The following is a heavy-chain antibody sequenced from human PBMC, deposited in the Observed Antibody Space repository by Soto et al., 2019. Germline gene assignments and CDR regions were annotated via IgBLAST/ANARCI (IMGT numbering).Heavy chain of an antibody. V-gene: IGHV1-46*01. Sequence: AASVKVSCKASGYTFTSYYMHWVRQTPGQGLEWMGIINPSGGSTSYAQKLQGRVTMTTDTSTSTAYMELRSLRPDDTAVYYCARNRYCSGGSCYLAFDIWGQGTMVTVSS. D-gene: IGHD2-15*01. CDR3: ARNRYCSGGSCYLAFDI. CDR2: INPSGGST. CDR1: GYTFTSYY. J-gene: IGHJ3*02.